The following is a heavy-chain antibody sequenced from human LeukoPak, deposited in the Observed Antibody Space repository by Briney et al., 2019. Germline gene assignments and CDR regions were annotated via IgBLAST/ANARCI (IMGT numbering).Heavy chain of an antibody. CDR1: GFSLSTFG. J-gene: IGHJ5*02. CDR3: ARDRSIQGGFDP. CDR2: MRSDGTSK. V-gene: IGHV3-30*02. Sequence: GGSLRLSCAASGFSLSTFGILWVRQAPGKGLQWVAFMRSDGTSKYYAGSVEGRFTISRDNSKSTLYLQMNSLRAEDAAIYYCARDRSIQGGFDPWGQGTPVTVSS. D-gene: IGHD5-18*01.